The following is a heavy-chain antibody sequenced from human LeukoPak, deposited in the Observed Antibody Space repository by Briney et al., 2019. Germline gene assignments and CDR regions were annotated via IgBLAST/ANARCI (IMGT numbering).Heavy chain of an antibody. J-gene: IGHJ4*02. D-gene: IGHD3-22*01. CDR2: IRFDGSTK. CDR1: GFTFSNYG. CDR3: VKDSRRWKTYYYESSGLYYFDY. V-gene: IGHV3-30*02. Sequence: GGSLRLSCATSGFTFSNYGMHWVRQAPGKGLEWVAFIRFDGSTKYYADSVKGRFTISRDNSKNTFYLQMNSLRGGDTAVYYCVKDSRRWKTYYYESSGLYYFDYWGQGTLVTVSS.